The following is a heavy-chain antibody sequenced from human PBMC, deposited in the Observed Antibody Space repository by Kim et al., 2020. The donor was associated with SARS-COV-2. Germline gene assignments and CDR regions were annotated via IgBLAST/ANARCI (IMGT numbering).Heavy chain of an antibody. J-gene: IGHJ4*02. D-gene: IGHD3-22*01. Sequence: SQKFQGRVTITRDTSASTAYMELSSLRSEDTAVYYCARDLGLDSSGYYDYWGQGTLVTVSS. V-gene: IGHV1-3*01. CDR3: ARDLGLDSSGYYDY.